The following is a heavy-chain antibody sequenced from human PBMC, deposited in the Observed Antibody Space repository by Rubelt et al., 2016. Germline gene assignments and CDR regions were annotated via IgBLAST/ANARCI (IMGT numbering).Heavy chain of an antibody. D-gene: IGHD3-10*01. CDR2: ISGSGGST. CDR3: AKGWFGGVTGAFDI. CDR1: GFTFSSYS. Sequence: EVQLVESGGGLVQPGGSLRLSCAASGFTFSSYSMNWVRQAPGKGLEWVSAISGSGGSTYYADSVKGRFTSSRDNSKNTLDLQMNSLRAEDTAVYYCAKGWFGGVTGAFDIWGQGTMVTVSS. J-gene: IGHJ3*02. V-gene: IGHV3-23*04.